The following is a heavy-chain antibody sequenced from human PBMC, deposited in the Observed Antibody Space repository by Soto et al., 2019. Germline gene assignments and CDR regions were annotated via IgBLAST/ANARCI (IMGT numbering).Heavy chain of an antibody. Sequence: PSETLSLTCTVSGGSISSYYWSWIRQPPGKGLEWIGYIYYSGSTNYNPSLKSRVTISVDTSKNQFSLKLSSVTAADTAVYYCARELGYCSGASCHQRTFDPWGQGTLVTVSS. CDR2: IYYSGST. J-gene: IGHJ5*02. D-gene: IGHD2-15*01. V-gene: IGHV4-59*01. CDR1: GGSISSYY. CDR3: ARELGYCSGASCHQRTFDP.